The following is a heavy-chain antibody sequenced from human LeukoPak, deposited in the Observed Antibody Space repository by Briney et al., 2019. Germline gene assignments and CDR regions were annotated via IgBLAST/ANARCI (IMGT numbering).Heavy chain of an antibody. J-gene: IGHJ4*02. Sequence: SETLSLTCAVYGGSFSGYYWSWIRQPPGKGLEWIGEINHSGSTNYNPSLKSRVTISVDTSKNQFSLKLSSVTAADTAVYYCARSRSSSSPGWISWGQGTLVTVSS. CDR1: GGSFSGYY. V-gene: IGHV4-34*01. D-gene: IGHD6-6*01. CDR2: INHSGST. CDR3: ARSRSSSSPGWIS.